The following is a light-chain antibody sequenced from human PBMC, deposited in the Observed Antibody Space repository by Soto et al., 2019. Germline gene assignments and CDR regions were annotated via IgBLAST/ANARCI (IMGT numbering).Light chain of an antibody. CDR1: QDIGIY. V-gene: IGKV1-9*01. J-gene: IGKJ2*01. CDR2: AAF. CDR3: QQLNSYPPYT. Sequence: DIQLTQSPSFLSASVGDRVTITCRASQDIGIYLAWYQQKPGKAPNLLIYAAFTLQHGVPSRFSGSGAGTEFTLTISSLQPEDFATYYCQQLNSYPPYTFGQGTKLEIK.